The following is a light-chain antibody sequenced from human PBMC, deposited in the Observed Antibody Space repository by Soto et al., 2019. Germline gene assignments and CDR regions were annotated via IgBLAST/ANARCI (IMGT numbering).Light chain of an antibody. Sequence: QSALTQPASVYGSPGQSITISCTGTSSVVGSYKFVSWYQQHPGKAHKLMIYEGSKRPSGVSNRFTGSKSGNTASLTISGIQAEDEAAYYCCSYAGSRTLVFGGGTKVTVL. CDR3: CSYAGSRTLV. V-gene: IGLV2-23*01. CDR2: EGS. J-gene: IGLJ2*01. CDR1: SSVVGSYKF.